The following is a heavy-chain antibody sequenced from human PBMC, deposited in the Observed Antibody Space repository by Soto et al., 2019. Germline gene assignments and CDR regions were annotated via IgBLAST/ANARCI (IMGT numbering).Heavy chain of an antibody. J-gene: IGHJ3*02. Sequence: EVQLVESGGGLVQPGGSLRLSCAASGFTFSSYSMNWVRQAPGKGLEWVSYISSSSSTIYYADSVKGRFTISRDNAKNPLSLQMNGGRDGAAVVYYCASFPPGGGELLGAFDIWGQGTVVPVSS. CDR3: ASFPPGGGELLGAFDI. CDR1: GFTFSSYS. V-gene: IGHV3-48*02. D-gene: IGHD1-7*01. CDR2: ISSSSSTI.